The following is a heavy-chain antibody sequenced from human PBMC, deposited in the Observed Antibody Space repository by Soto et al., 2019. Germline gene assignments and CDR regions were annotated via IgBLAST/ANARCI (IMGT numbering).Heavy chain of an antibody. V-gene: IGHV4-30-2*01. CDR2: IYHSGST. CDR1: GGSISSGGYS. Sequence: QLQLQESGSGLVKPSQTLSLTCAVSGGSISSGGYSWSWIRQPPGKGLEWIGYIYHSGSTYYNPSLKSRVTISVDRSKNQFSLKRSSVTAADTAVYYCAREERAGWFDPWGQGTLVTVSS. CDR3: AREERAGWFDP. D-gene: IGHD6-19*01. J-gene: IGHJ5*02.